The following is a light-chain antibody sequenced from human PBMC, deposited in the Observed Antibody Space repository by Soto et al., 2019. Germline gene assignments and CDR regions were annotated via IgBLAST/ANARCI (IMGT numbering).Light chain of an antibody. CDR3: QQYYSYPRT. J-gene: IGKJ1*01. Sequence: AIRMTQSPSSFSASTGDRVTITCRASQGISSYLAWYQQKPGKAPKLLIYAASTLQSGVPSRFSGSGSGTDFTLTISCLQSEDVATYYCQQYYSYPRTFGQGTKVDTK. CDR1: QGISSY. CDR2: AAS. V-gene: IGKV1-8*01.